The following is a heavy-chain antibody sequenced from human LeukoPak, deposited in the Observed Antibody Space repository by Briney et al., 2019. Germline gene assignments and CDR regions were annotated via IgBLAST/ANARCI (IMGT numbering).Heavy chain of an antibody. V-gene: IGHV3-66*01. J-gene: IGHJ3*02. Sequence: GGSLRLSCAASGFTVSSNYMSWVRQAPGKGLEWVSVIYSGGSTYYADSVKGRFTISRDNSKNTLYLQMNSLRAEDTAVYYCARGSITGTTTPYDAFDIWGQGTMVTVSS. CDR1: GFTVSSNY. CDR2: IYSGGST. D-gene: IGHD1-20*01. CDR3: ARGSITGTTTPYDAFDI.